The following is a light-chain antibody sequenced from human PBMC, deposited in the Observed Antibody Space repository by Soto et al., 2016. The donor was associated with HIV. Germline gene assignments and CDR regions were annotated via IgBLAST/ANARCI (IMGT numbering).Light chain of an antibody. CDR1: NIGTKT. Sequence: SYVLTQAPSVSVAPGETATITCGGNNIGTKTVHWYQQRPGQAPVVVIYDDVDRPSVIPERFSGSNSGHTATLTISRVEAGDEADYYCEVWDDIGDQRVFGGGTKVTVV. CDR3: EVWDDIGDQRV. J-gene: IGLJ2*01. V-gene: IGLV3-21*04. CDR2: DDV.